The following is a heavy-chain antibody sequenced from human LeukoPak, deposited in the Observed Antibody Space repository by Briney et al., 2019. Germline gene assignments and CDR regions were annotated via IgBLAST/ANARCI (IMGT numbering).Heavy chain of an antibody. CDR2: ISYDGGNK. CDR3: ARVHWGNYYLNAFDI. J-gene: IGHJ3*02. D-gene: IGHD3-10*01. Sequence: GGSLRLSCAASGFTFSSYGMHWVRQAPGKGLEWVAVISYDGGNKYYADSVKGRFTISRDNSKNTLYLQMNSLRAEDTAVYYCARVHWGNYYLNAFDIWGQGTMVTVSS. V-gene: IGHV3-30*03. CDR1: GFTFSSYG.